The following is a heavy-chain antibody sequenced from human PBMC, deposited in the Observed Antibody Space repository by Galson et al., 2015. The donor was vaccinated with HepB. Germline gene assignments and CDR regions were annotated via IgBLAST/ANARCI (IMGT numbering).Heavy chain of an antibody. CDR2: IWYDGSIE. CDR1: GFTFSRYG. V-gene: IGHV3-33*08. J-gene: IGHJ4*02. D-gene: IGHD3-16*01. CDR3: ARDLGFGLDY. Sequence: SLRLSCAASGFTFSRYGMHWVRQAPGKGLEWVAVIWYDGSIEYYRDSVRGRFTVSRDNSRNTLYLQMSSLRAEDTAVYYCARDLGFGLDYWGQGTLVIVSS.